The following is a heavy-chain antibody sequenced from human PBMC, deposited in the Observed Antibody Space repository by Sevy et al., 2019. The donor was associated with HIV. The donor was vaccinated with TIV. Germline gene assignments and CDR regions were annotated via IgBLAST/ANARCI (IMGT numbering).Heavy chain of an antibody. Sequence: GGSLRLSCAASGFTFSTYSMNWVRQAPRKGLEWVSAISDTGSSTYYTDSVEGRFTISRDNSKSTLFLHMNSLRAEDTALYYCARFAGDFSHFDFWGLGTMVTVSS. D-gene: IGHD7-27*01. V-gene: IGHV3-23*01. J-gene: IGHJ4*02. CDR1: GFTFSTYS. CDR3: ARFAGDFSHFDF. CDR2: ISDTGSST.